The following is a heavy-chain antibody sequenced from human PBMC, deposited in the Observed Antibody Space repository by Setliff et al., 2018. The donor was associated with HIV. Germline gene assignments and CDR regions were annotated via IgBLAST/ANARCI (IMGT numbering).Heavy chain of an antibody. V-gene: IGHV3-48*03. Sequence: PGGSLRLSCAASGFSFSGYEMNWVRQAPGKGLEWVSYISRSGDTTDYADSVKGRFTISRDNAKNSVSLQMNSLRVEDTAVYYCARDDWTCSDGTCFPITFDYWGQGTLVTVSS. J-gene: IGHJ4*02. CDR3: ARDDWTCSDGTCFPITFDY. D-gene: IGHD2-15*01. CDR1: GFSFSGYE. CDR2: ISRSGDTT.